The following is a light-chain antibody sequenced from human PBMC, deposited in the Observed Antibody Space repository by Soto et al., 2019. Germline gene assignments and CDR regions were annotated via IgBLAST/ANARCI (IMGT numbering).Light chain of an antibody. CDR1: QSVSSY. CDR2: DAS. V-gene: IGKV3-11*01. Sequence: EIVLTQSPATLSLSPGERATLSCRASQSVSSYLAWYQQKFGQAPRLLIYDASNRATGIPARFSGSGSATDFTLTISSLEPEDFAVYYCQQRNVWPPITFGQGTRLEI. CDR3: QQRNVWPPIT. J-gene: IGKJ5*01.